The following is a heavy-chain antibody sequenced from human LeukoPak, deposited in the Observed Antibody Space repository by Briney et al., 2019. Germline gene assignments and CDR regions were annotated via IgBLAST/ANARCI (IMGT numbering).Heavy chain of an antibody. D-gene: IGHD3-22*01. Sequence: GESLQISCKGSGFNFTAYWIAWVRQMPGKGREWMGISHPINSDTKYSPSFQGQVTISADKSSSTAYLQWNSLKASDTAMYYCARHQYYYDSSGNYGWFDSWGQGTLVTVSS. CDR2: SHPINSDT. CDR1: GFNFTAYW. J-gene: IGHJ5*01. CDR3: ARHQYYYDSSGNYGWFDS. V-gene: IGHV5-51*01.